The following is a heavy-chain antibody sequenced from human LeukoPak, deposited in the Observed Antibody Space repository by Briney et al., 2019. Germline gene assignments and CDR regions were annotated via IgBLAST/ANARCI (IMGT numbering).Heavy chain of an antibody. CDR2: MNPNSGNT. Sequence: ASVKVSCKASGYTFTSYDINWVRQATGQGLEWMGWMNPNSGNTGYAQKFQGRVTMTRNTSISTAYMELSSLRSEDTAVYYCARAYSFRGLWLRPYYYYYMDVWGKGTTVTISS. V-gene: IGHV1-8*01. CDR1: GYTFTSYD. J-gene: IGHJ6*03. D-gene: IGHD5-12*01. CDR3: ARAYSFRGLWLRPYYYYYMDV.